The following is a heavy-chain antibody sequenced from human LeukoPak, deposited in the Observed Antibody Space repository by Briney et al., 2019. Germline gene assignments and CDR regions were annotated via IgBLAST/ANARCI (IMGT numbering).Heavy chain of an antibody. CDR1: GGSINSGGYY. Sequence: SETLSLTCTVSGGSINSGGYYWSWIRQHPGKGLEWIGYIYYSGSTNYNPSLKSRVTISPDTSKNQISLHLSSVTAADTAVYYCARTVVVPVAIRDYYGMDVWGQGSTVTVSS. V-gene: IGHV4-31*03. CDR3: ARTVVVPVAIRDYYGMDV. CDR2: IYYSGST. D-gene: IGHD2-2*02. J-gene: IGHJ6*02.